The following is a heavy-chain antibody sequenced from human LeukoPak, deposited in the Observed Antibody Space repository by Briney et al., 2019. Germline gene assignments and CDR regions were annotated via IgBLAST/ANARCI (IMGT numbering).Heavy chain of an antibody. D-gene: IGHD6-13*01. CDR3: ARDHQLVAFDP. CDR2: TNPNSGGT. J-gene: IGHJ5*02. Sequence: ASVKVSCKASGYTFTDSYMHWVRHAPGQGLEWMGWTNPNSGGTKYAQKFQGRVTMTRDTSISTAYMELSRLRSDDTAVYYCARDHQLVAFDPWGQGTLVTVPS. CDR1: GYTFTDSY. V-gene: IGHV1-2*02.